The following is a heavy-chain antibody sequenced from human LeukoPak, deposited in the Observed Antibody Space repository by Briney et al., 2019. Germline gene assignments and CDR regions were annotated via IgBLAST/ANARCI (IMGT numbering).Heavy chain of an antibody. CDR2: ISAYNGNT. CDR3: ARDPDYGSYYYGMDV. Sequence: GASVKVSCKASGYTFTSYGISWVRQAPGQGLEWMGWISAYNGNTNYAQKLQGRVTMTTDTSTSTAYMELRSLRSDDTAVYYCARDPDYGSYYYGMDVWGQGTTVTVSS. CDR1: GYTFTSYG. V-gene: IGHV1-18*01. D-gene: IGHD4-17*01. J-gene: IGHJ6*02.